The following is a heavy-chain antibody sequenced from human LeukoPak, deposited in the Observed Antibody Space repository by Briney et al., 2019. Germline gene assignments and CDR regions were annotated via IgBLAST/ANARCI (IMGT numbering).Heavy chain of an antibody. J-gene: IGHJ4*02. CDR3: ARGEGVVPAAIFAPYFDY. Sequence: GESLKISCKGSGYSFTSYWIGWVRQMPGKGLEWIGFIYPGNSDTRYSPSFQGQVTISADKSISTAYLQWSSLKAPDTAMYYCARGEGVVPAAIFAPYFDYWGQGTLVTVSS. D-gene: IGHD2-2*01. V-gene: IGHV5-51*01. CDR1: GYSFTSYW. CDR2: IYPGNSDT.